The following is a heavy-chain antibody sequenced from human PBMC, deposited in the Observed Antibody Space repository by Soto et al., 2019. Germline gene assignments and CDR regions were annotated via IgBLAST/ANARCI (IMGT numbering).Heavy chain of an antibody. CDR2: MNPNGGGT. CDR3: ARQSNYFGAPGYYYYRDV. D-gene: IGHD3-3*01. J-gene: IGHJ6*03. V-gene: IGHV1-2*04. Sequence: QVQLVQSGAEVKEAGASVIVSCKASGYTFTGHYIHWLRQAPGQGLEWLGWMNPNGGGTNYAQKFPGWLTMTRDTSSSTAYMELTRLRSDDTAVYFCARQSNYFGAPGYYYYRDVWGKGTTVTVSS. CDR1: GYTFTGHY.